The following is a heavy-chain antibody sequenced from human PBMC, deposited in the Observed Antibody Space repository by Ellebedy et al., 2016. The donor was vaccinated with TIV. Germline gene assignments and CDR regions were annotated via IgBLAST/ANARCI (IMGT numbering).Heavy chain of an antibody. D-gene: IGHD3-22*01. CDR1: GFTFSSYA. V-gene: IGHV3-30-3*01. CDR2: ISYDGSNK. J-gene: IGHJ1*01. CDR3: ARDHYDSSGYYYGQH. Sequence: GGSLRLXXAASGFTFSSYAMHWVRQAPGKGLEWVAVISYDGSNKYYADSVKGRFTISRDNSKNTLYLQMNSLRAEDTAVYYCARDHYDSSGYYYGQHWGQGTLVTVSS.